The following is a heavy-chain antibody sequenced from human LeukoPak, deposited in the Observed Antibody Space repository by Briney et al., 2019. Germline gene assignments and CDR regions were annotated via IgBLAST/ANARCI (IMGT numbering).Heavy chain of an antibody. V-gene: IGHV3-15*01. D-gene: IGHD1-26*01. CDR2: IKSKTDGEAA. CDR3: SICLRWEFPPLDY. CDR1: GFTFSNAW. Sequence: GGSLRLSCAASGFTFSNAWMCWVRQAPGKGLEWVGRIKSKTDGEAADYAAPVKGRFTISRDDSKNTVYLQMNSLKTEDTGVYYCSICLRWEFPPLDYWGQGTLVTVSS. J-gene: IGHJ4*02.